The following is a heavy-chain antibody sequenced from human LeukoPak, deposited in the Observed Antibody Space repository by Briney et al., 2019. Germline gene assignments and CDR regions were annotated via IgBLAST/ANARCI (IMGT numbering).Heavy chain of an antibody. CDR2: INPNSGGT. J-gene: IGHJ4*02. CDR3: ARALAYGGNSDY. Sequence: ASVKVSCKASGYTFSGHYMHWVRQAPGQGLEWMGWINPNSGGTNYAQKFQGRVTMTRDTSISTAYMELSRLRSDDTAVYYCARALAYGGNSDYWGQGTLVTVSS. V-gene: IGHV1-2*02. CDR1: GYTFSGHY. D-gene: IGHD4-23*01.